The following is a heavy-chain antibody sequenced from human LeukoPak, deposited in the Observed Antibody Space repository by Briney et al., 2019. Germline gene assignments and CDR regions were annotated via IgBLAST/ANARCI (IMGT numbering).Heavy chain of an antibody. CDR3: ARGEGDYCDYGSFDY. Sequence: GGSLRLSCAVPGFTFDDYGMSWVRQAPGRGLEWVSGINWNGGSTGYADSVKGRFTISRANAKNYLYLQMNSLRAEDTALYYCARGEGDYCDYGSFDYWGQGTLVTVSS. V-gene: IGHV3-20*04. J-gene: IGHJ4*02. CDR2: INWNGGST. CDR1: GFTFDDYG. D-gene: IGHD4-17*01.